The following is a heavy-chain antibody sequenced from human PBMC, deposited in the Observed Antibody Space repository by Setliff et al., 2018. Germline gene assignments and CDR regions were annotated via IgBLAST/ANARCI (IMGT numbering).Heavy chain of an antibody. CDR1: GFSYSNDW. CDR3: FGAGTCSY. V-gene: IGHV3-7*01. Sequence: GGSLRLSCTASGFSYSNDWVSWVRQAPGKGLEWLASINPHASEKYYADSVKGRFTISRDNAKNSLSLQMNSLRTEDTAVYYCFGAGTCSYWGQGTLVTVSS. CDR2: INPHASEK. D-gene: IGHD3-10*01. J-gene: IGHJ4*02.